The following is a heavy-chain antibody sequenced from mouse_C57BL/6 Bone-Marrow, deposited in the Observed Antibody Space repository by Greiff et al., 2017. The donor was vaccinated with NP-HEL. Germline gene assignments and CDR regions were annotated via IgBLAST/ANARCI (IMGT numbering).Heavy chain of an antibody. CDR1: GYTFTSSG. CDR3: ARNYRGFAY. CDR2: IYPRSGNT. Sequence: QVHVKQSGAELARPGASVKLSCKASGYTFTSSGISWVKQRTGQGLEWIGEIYPRSGNTYYNEKFKGKATLTADKSSSTAYMELRSLTSEDSAVYFCARNYRGFAYWGQGTLVTVSA. V-gene: IGHV1-81*01. J-gene: IGHJ3*01. D-gene: IGHD2-14*01.